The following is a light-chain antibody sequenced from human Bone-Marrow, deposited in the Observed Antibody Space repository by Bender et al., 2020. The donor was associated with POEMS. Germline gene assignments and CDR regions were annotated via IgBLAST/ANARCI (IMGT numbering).Light chain of an antibody. V-gene: IGLV3-21*02. CDR3: QVWDSSSDHVV. CDR2: NDS. CDR1: SIGSRT. Sequence: SYVLTQPPSVSVAPGQTASIPCGGDSIGSRTVFWYQQKPGQAPVLVVYNDSDRPSGIPERFSGSNSGNTANLTISRVEAGDEADYYCQVWDSSSDHVVFGGGTKLTVL. J-gene: IGLJ2*01.